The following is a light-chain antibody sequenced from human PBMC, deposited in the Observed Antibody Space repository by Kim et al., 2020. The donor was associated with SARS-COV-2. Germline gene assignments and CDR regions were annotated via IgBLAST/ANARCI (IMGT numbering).Light chain of an antibody. CDR2: DAS. V-gene: IGKV3-20*01. J-gene: IGKJ2*02. CDR3: QQYDTSPCT. Sequence: LSPGETATLSCRASQSVASNYLAWYQQKPGQTPRLLIFDASTRATGISDRFSGSGSGTDFSLTISRLEPEDLAVYYCQQYDTSPCTFGQGTKLEI. CDR1: QSVASNY.